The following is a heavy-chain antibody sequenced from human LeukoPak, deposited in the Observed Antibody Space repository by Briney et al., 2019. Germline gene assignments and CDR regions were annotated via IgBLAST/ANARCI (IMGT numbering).Heavy chain of an antibody. Sequence: PSETLSLTCTVSGGSISSYYWSWIRQPPGKGLELIGYISYSGSTNYNPSLRSRVTISVDTSKNQFSLKLSSVTAADTAVYYCARSGDYYDSSGYFSWTFDIWGQGTMVTVSS. CDR2: ISYSGST. CDR3: ARSGDYYDSSGYFSWTFDI. CDR1: GGSISSYY. D-gene: IGHD3-22*01. J-gene: IGHJ3*02. V-gene: IGHV4-59*01.